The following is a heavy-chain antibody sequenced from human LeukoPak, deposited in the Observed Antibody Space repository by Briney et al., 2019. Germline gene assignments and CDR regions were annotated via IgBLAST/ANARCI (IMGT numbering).Heavy chain of an antibody. CDR1: GFTFSSYA. D-gene: IGHD3-22*01. CDR3: AREGGSYDSSGYYYVRYSDY. Sequence: SGGSLRLSCAASGFTFSSYAMHWVRQAPGKGLEYVSAISSNGGSTYYANSVKGRFTVSRDNSKNTLYLQMGSLRAEDMAVYYCAREGGSYDSSGYYYVRYSDYWGQGTLVTVSS. V-gene: IGHV3-64*01. J-gene: IGHJ4*02. CDR2: ISSNGGST.